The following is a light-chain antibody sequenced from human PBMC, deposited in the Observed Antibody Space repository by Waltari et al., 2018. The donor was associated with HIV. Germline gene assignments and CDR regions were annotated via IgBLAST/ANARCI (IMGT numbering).Light chain of an antibody. V-gene: IGKV3-15*01. CDR2: DAS. Sequence: EVVMTQSPATLSVSPGERATLFCRASQSVGSKLAWYQQKPGQAPGLLIYDASTRATVIPARFSGTGSGTDFTLTISSLQSEDFAVYYCLQYDNWPPWTFGQGTKVEFK. CDR1: QSVGSK. CDR3: LQYDNWPPWT. J-gene: IGKJ1*01.